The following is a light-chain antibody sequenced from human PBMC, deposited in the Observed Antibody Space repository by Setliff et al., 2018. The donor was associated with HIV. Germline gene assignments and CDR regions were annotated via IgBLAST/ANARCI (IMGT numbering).Light chain of an antibody. CDR2: EVS. CDR3: SSYAGSNNQV. CDR1: SSDVGGYNY. J-gene: IGLJ2*01. V-gene: IGLV2-8*01. Sequence: ALAQPPSASGSPGQSVTISCTGTSSDVGGYNYVSWYQQHPGKAPKLMIYEVSKRPSGVPDRFSGSKSGNTASLTVSGLQAEDEADYYCSSYAGSNNQVFGGGTKVTV.